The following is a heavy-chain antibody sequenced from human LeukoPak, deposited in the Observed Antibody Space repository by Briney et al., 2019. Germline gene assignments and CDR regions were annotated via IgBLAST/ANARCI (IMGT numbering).Heavy chain of an antibody. D-gene: IGHD4-17*01. CDR1: GASISSGGYY. CDR2: IYYSGST. J-gene: IGHJ2*01. Sequence: PSETLSLTCTVSGASISSGGYYWTWIRQRPGKGLEWIGYIYYSGSTYYNPSLKSRAAISLDTSKNQFSLRLRSMTAADTAVYYCARGRPYVLATVTPRYFDVWGRGTLVTVSS. V-gene: IGHV4-31*03. CDR3: ARGRPYVLATVTPRYFDV.